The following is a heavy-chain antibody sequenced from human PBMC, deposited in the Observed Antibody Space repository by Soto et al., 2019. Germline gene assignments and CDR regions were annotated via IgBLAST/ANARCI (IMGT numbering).Heavy chain of an antibody. Sequence: PSQTLSLTCVISGDSVSSNSAAWNWIRQSPSRGLEWLGRTYYRSKWYNDYAVSVKSRITINPDTSKNQFSLQLNSVTPEDTAVYYCARDPSISLPYYDFWSGYYTPSGWFDPWGQGTLVTVSS. V-gene: IGHV6-1*01. J-gene: IGHJ5*02. CDR1: GDSVSSNSAA. CDR2: TYYRSKWYN. D-gene: IGHD3-3*01. CDR3: ARDPSISLPYYDFWSGYYTPSGWFDP.